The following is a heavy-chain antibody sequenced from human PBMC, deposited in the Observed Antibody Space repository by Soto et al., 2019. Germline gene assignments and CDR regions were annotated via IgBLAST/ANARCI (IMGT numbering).Heavy chain of an antibody. D-gene: IGHD2-21*02. J-gene: IGHJ3*02. CDR1: GFTFSSYG. Sequence: GGSLRLSCAASGFTFSSYGMHWVRQAPGKGLEWVAVISYDGSNKYYADSVKGRFTISRDNSKNTLYLQMNSLRAEDTAVYYCAKGDCGGDCYSFDAFDIWGQGTMVTVSS. CDR3: AKGDCGGDCYSFDAFDI. V-gene: IGHV3-30*18. CDR2: ISYDGSNK.